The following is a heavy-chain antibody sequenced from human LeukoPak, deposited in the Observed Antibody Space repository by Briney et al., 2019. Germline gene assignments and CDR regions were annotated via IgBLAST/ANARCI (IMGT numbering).Heavy chain of an antibody. CDR2: IYHSGST. CDR1: GGSISSGGYS. V-gene: IGHV4-30-2*01. Sequence: SQTLSLTCAVSGGSISSGGYSWSWIRQPPGKGLEWIGYIYHSGSTYYNPSLKSRVTISVDRSKNQFSLKLSSATAADTAVYYCAREGYCSGGSCYVGYYGMDVWGQGTTVTVSS. J-gene: IGHJ6*02. CDR3: AREGYCSGGSCYVGYYGMDV. D-gene: IGHD2-15*01.